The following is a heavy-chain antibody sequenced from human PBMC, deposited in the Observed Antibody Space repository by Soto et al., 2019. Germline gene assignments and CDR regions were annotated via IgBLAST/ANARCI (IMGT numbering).Heavy chain of an antibody. V-gene: IGHV1-69*05. CDR2: IIPIFGTA. Sequence: SVKVSCKDSGGTFSSYAISWMQQAPGQGLEWMGGIIPIFGTANYAQKFQGRVTMTRDTSTSTVYMELSSLRSEDTAVYYCARGPRVTDGMDVWGQGTTVTVSS. CDR1: GGTFSSYA. J-gene: IGHJ6*02. D-gene: IGHD2-21*02. CDR3: ARGPRVTDGMDV.